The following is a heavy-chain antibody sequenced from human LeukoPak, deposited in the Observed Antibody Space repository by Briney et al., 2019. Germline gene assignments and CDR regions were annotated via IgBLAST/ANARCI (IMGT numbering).Heavy chain of an antibody. CDR1: GGSIRSSYYY. J-gene: IGHJ4*02. CDR2: INHSGST. CDR3: ARYDLWSGYL. Sequence: PSETLSLTCTVSGGSIRSSYYYWSWIRQPPGKGLEWIGEINHSGSTNYNPSLKSRVTISVDTSKNQFSLKLSSVTAADTAVYYCARYDLWSGYLWGQGTLVTVSS. D-gene: IGHD3-3*01. V-gene: IGHV4-39*07.